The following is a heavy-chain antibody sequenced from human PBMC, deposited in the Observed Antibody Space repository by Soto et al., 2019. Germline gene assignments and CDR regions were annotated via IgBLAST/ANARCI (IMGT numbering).Heavy chain of an antibody. Sequence: GASVKVSCKASGYTFTSYYMHWVRQAPGQGLEWMGIINPSGGSTSYAQKFQGRVTMTRDTSTSTVYMELSSLRSEDTAVYYCARSRGIFGVVITSQYYYYGMDVWGQGTTVTAP. V-gene: IGHV1-46*01. CDR3: ARSRGIFGVVITSQYYYYGMDV. J-gene: IGHJ6*02. CDR1: GYTFTSYY. D-gene: IGHD3-3*01. CDR2: INPSGGST.